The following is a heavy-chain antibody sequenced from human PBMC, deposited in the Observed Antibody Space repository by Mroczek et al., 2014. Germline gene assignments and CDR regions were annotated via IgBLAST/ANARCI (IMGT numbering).Heavy chain of an antibody. CDR3: ARPDLNVEMATIDSYGMDV. D-gene: IGHD5-24*01. Sequence: QVQLVESGGGVVQPGRSLRLSCAASGFTFSSYAMHWVRQAPGKGLEWVAVISYDGSNKYYADSVKGRFTISRDNSKNTLYLQMNSLRAEDTAVYYCARPDLNVEMATIDSYGMDVWGQGTTVTVSS. CDR1: GFTFSSYA. CDR2: ISYDGSNK. V-gene: IGHV3-30-3*01. J-gene: IGHJ6*02.